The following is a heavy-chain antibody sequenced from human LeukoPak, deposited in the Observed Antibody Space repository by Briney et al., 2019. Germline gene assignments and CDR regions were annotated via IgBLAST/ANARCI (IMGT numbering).Heavy chain of an antibody. V-gene: IGHV3-23*03. Sequence: GGSLRLSCAASGFTFDAYGMSWVRQVPGKGPEWVSFIITDGDGTHYLDCVKGRFTISRDNSKNTLYLQLSSLRVDDSAVYYCARRNGYYFDYWGQGTLVTVSS. D-gene: IGHD2-8*01. J-gene: IGHJ4*02. CDR1: GFTFDAYG. CDR2: IITDGDGT. CDR3: ARRNGYYFDY.